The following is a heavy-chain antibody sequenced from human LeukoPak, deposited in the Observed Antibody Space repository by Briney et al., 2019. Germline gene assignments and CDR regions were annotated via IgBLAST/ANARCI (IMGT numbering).Heavy chain of an antibody. V-gene: IGHV3-23*01. CDR1: GFTVSSNY. CDR3: AKDRMVRGVPDY. J-gene: IGHJ4*02. Sequence: PGGSLRLSCAASGFTVSSNYMSWVRQAPGKGLEWVSAISGSGGSTYYADSVKGRFTISRDNSKNTLYLQMNSLRAEDTAVYYCAKDRMVRGVPDYWGQGTLVTVSS. D-gene: IGHD3-10*01. CDR2: ISGSGGST.